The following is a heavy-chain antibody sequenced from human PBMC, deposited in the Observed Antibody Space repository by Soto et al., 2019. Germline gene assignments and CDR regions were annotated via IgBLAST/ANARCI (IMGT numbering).Heavy chain of an antibody. Sequence: QVQLVQSGAEVKKPGASVKVSCKASGYTFTSYYMHWVRQAPGQGLEWMGIINPSGGSTSYAQKFQGRVTMTRDTSASTVHMELSSLRSEDTAVYYCARDRSGWPLLPYYFDYWGQGTLVTVSS. J-gene: IGHJ4*02. CDR3: ARDRSGWPLLPYYFDY. V-gene: IGHV1-46*01. CDR1: GYTFTSYY. D-gene: IGHD6-19*01. CDR2: INPSGGST.